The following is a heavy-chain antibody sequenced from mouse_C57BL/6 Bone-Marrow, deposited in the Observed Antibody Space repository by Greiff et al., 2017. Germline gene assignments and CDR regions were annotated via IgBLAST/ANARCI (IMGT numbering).Heavy chain of an antibody. CDR3: AREGIFYYFDY. J-gene: IGHJ2*01. Sequence: QVQLQQSGPELVKPGASVKISCKASGYTFTDYYINWVKQRPGQGLEWIGRIYPGSGNTKYNEKFKGKATLTVDTSSSTAYMQLSSLTSEDSAVYFCAREGIFYYFDYWGQGTTLTVSS. CDR1: GYTFTDYY. CDR2: IYPGSGNT. V-gene: IGHV1-84*01.